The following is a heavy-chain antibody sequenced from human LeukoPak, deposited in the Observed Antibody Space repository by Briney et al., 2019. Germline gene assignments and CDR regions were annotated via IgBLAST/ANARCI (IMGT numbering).Heavy chain of an antibody. V-gene: IGHV3-23*01. CDR1: GFTFSSYA. Sequence: GGSLRLSCAASGFTFSSYAMSWVRQAPGKGLEWVSAISGSGGSTYYADSVKGRFTISRDNSKNTLYLQMNSLRAEDTAVYYCVKSPIGYYDSSGYYYDPMIFDYWGQGTLVTVSS. CDR2: ISGSGGST. D-gene: IGHD3-22*01. CDR3: VKSPIGYYDSSGYYYDPMIFDY. J-gene: IGHJ4*02.